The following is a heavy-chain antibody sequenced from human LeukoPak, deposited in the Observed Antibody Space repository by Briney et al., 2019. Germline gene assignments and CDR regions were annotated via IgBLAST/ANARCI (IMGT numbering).Heavy chain of an antibody. J-gene: IGHJ4*02. Sequence: SVRVSCKASGGTFSSYAISWVRQAPGQGLEWMGGIIPIFGTANYAQKFQGRVTITADKSTSTAYMELSSLRSEDTAVYYCARDRGDTMVRGVITIDYWGQGTLVTVSS. CDR1: GGTFSSYA. CDR2: IIPIFGTA. CDR3: ARDRGDTMVRGVITIDY. D-gene: IGHD3-10*01. V-gene: IGHV1-69*06.